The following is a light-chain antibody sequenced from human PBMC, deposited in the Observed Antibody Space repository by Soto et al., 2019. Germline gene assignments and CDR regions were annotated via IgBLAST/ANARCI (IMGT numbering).Light chain of an antibody. Sequence: QAVVTQSPSASASLGASVKLTCTLSSGHSSYAIAWHQQQPEKGPRYLMKLYSDGSHIRGDGIPDRFSGSSSGAERYLTISSLQSEDEADYYCQTWGTDIVVFGGGTKVTVL. CDR1: SGHSSYA. J-gene: IGLJ2*01. CDR3: QTWGTDIVV. V-gene: IGLV4-69*01. CDR2: LYSDGSH.